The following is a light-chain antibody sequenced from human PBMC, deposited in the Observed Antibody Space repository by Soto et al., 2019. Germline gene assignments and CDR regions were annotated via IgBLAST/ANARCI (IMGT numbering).Light chain of an antibody. J-gene: IGKJ5*01. V-gene: IGKV3-11*01. Sequence: IVFAQSPATLSLSPGARATLPCRASQSVSSYLAWYQQKPGQAPRLLIYDASNRATGIPARFSGSGSGTDFTLTISSLEPEDFAVYYCQQRSNWPLTFGQGTRLEIK. CDR3: QQRSNWPLT. CDR2: DAS. CDR1: QSVSSY.